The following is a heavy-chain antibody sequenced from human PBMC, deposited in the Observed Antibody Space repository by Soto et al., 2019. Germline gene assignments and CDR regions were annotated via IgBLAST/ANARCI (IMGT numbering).Heavy chain of an antibody. CDR3: ARGGHVVVVTAALDY. Sequence: QVQLVQSGAEVKKPGASVKVSCKASGDTFTDYYIHWVRQAPGQGLESMGTVNPSGGHTTYAQHFLGRMTITRDTSTSTLYMELTSLTSEDTAVYYCARGGHVVVVTAALDYWGQGTLFTVSS. CDR1: GDTFTDYY. D-gene: IGHD2-21*02. V-gene: IGHV1-46*01. J-gene: IGHJ4*02. CDR2: VNPSGGHT.